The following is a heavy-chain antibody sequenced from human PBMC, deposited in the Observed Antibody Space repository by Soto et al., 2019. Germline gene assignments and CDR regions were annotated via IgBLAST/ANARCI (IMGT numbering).Heavy chain of an antibody. V-gene: IGHV3-23*01. CDR3: AKGRGTMVYAIRGTPVGYGYYYGMDV. D-gene: IGHD2-8*01. Sequence: EVQLLESGGGLVQPGGSLRLSCAASGFTFSSYAMSWVRQAPGKGLEWVSAISGSGGSTYYADSVKGRFTISSDNSKKTPELRMNSMRSEDTAVYYCAKGRGTMVYAIRGTPVGYGYYYGMDVWGQGTTVTVSS. CDR1: GFTFSSYA. J-gene: IGHJ6*02. CDR2: ISGSGGST.